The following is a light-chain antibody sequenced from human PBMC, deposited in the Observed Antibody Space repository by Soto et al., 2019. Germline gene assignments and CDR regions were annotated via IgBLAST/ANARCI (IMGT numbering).Light chain of an antibody. CDR2: GVS. CDR1: QTIDTN. J-gene: IGKJ1*01. V-gene: IGKV3-20*01. Sequence: EIVMTQSPGTLSVSPGERATLSCRASQTIDTNLAWYQQKPGQAPRLLIYGVSSRATGIPDRFSGSGSGTDFTLTISRLEPEDFAVYYCQQYGSSLWTFGQGTKVDIK. CDR3: QQYGSSLWT.